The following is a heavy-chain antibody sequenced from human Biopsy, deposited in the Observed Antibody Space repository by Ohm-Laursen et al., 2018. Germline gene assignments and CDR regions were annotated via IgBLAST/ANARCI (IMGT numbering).Heavy chain of an antibody. J-gene: IGHJ4*02. CDR1: SYTFNDYN. V-gene: IGHV1-2*02. CDR2: VDCKTGAT. CDR3: ARDPLNGHKHFDY. Sequence: ASVSASWQASSYTFNDYNIHWRRQAPGQGLGWPGYVDCKTGATNHAQKFQGTVTINRDTSISTTYLALVSLRSADTAIYYCARDPLNGHKHFDYWGQGSLVTVSS. D-gene: IGHD2-8*01.